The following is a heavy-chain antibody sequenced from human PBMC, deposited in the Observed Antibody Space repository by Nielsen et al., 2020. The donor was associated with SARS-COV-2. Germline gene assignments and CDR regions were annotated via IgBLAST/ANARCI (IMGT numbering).Heavy chain of an antibody. Sequence: GESLKISCAASGFTFNNYGFYWVRQAPGKGLEWVASISYEGSTKYYGDSLTGRFTVSRDASKNTVYLQMNSLSAEDTAVYHCAKRRAVFMLTFGGEGAMDVWGQGTTVSVSS. J-gene: IGHJ6*02. V-gene: IGHV3-30*18. D-gene: IGHD3-16*01. CDR1: GFTFNNYG. CDR3: AKRRAVFMLTFGGEGAMDV. CDR2: ISYEGSTK.